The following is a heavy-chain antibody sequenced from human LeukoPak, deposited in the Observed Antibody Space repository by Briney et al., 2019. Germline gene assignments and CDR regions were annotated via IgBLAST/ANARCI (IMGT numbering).Heavy chain of an antibody. CDR3: AGDVLYSSSWYGAFDI. J-gene: IGHJ3*02. D-gene: IGHD6-13*01. CDR2: ISYDGSNK. V-gene: IGHV3-30-3*01. CDR1: GFTFSSYA. Sequence: GRSLRLSCAASGFTFSSYAMHWVRQAPGKGLEWVAVISYDGSNKYYADSVKGRFTISRDNSKNTLYLQMNSLRAEDTAVYYCAGDVLYSSSWYGAFDIWGQGTMVTVSS.